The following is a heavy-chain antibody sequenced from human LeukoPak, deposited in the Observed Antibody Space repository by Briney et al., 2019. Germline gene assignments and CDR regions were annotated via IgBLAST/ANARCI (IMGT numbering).Heavy chain of an antibody. CDR1: GYTFTGYY. Sequence: GASVKVSCKASGYTFTGYYMHWVRQAPGQGLEWMGWINPNSGGTDYAQKFQGRVTMTRDTSISTAYMDLSRLRSDDTAIYYCARDSTSSWYGGVDYWGQGTLVIVSS. V-gene: IGHV1-2*02. CDR2: INPNSGGT. D-gene: IGHD2/OR15-2a*01. CDR3: ARDSTSSWYGGVDY. J-gene: IGHJ4*02.